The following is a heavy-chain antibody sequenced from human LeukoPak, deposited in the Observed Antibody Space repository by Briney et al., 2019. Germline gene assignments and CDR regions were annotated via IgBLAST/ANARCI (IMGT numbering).Heavy chain of an antibody. D-gene: IGHD3-3*01. CDR1: GFTFSSYA. J-gene: IGHJ4*02. V-gene: IGHV3-23*01. CDR3: AKVGFSEMEWLLYSDH. Sequence: GGSLRLSCAASGFTFSSYAMTWVRQSPGKGLEWVSSISGSGGNAYSADSVKGRCTISRDNSKNTLYLQMNSLRAEDTAVYYCAKVGFSEMEWLLYSDHWGQGTLVTVSS. CDR2: ISGSGGNA.